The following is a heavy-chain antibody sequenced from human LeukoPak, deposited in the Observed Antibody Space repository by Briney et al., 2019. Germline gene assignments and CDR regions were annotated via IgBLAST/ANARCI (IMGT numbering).Heavy chain of an antibody. J-gene: IGHJ4*02. CDR3: VRDVGVGTGIYYYFDY. Sequence: GGSLTLSCAASGFTFGSYAMHWARQAPGKGLEWVGLVSYDGGNTYYGDSVRGRFSISRDNSKNTVYLQMNSPRADDSAVYYCVRDVGVGTGIYYYFDYWGQGTLVTVSS. D-gene: IGHD2-8*02. CDR1: GFTFGSYA. CDR2: VSYDGGNT. V-gene: IGHV3-33*01.